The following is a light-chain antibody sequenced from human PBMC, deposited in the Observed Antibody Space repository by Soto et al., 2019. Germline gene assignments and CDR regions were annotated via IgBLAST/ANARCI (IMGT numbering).Light chain of an antibody. J-gene: IGKJ4*01. CDR3: QQYYSYPLT. Sequence: AIRMTQYPSAFSASTGDRVTITCRASQGSSSYLAWYQQKPGKAPKLLIYAASTLQSGVPSRFSGSGSGTDFTLTISCLQSEEFATYYCQQYYSYPLTFGGGTKVEIK. CDR2: AAS. CDR1: QGSSSY. V-gene: IGKV1-8*01.